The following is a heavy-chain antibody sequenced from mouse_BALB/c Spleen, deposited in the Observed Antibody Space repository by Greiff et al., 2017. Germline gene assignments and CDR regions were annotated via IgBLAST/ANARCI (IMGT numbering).Heavy chain of an antibody. Sequence: LKESGAELVRSGASVKLSCTASGFNIKDYYMHWVKQRPEQGLEWIGWIDPENGDTEYAPKFQGKATMTADTSSNTAYLQLSSLTSEDTAVYYCNRYDYAMDYWGQGTSVTVSS. CDR1: GFNIKDYY. CDR3: NRYDYAMDY. J-gene: IGHJ4*01. CDR2: IDPENGDT. D-gene: IGHD2-14*01. V-gene: IGHV14-4*02.